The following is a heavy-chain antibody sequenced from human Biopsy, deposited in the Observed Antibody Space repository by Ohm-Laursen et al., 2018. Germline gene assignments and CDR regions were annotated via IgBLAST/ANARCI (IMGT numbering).Heavy chain of an antibody. CDR2: IIAVSGLV. Sequence: SSVKVSCNASGGTFSNYAISWVRQAPGEGLEWMGGIIAVSGLVNYAPKFQGRVSITADKSTTTAYMELSNLKSEDTAVYYCATPFQYYDSWGGYPPFDHWGQGTLVTVSS. CDR1: GGTFSNYA. CDR3: ATPFQYYDSWGGYPPFDH. J-gene: IGHJ4*02. D-gene: IGHD3-3*01. V-gene: IGHV1-69*17.